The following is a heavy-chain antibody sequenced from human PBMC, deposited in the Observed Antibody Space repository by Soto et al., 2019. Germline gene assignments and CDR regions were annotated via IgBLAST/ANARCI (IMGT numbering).Heavy chain of an antibody. Sequence: QVQLQESGPGLVKPSQPLSLTCTVSGGSISSGEYYGSWIRQPPGKGLEWIGYIYYSGSTYYNPSLKSRVTISVDTSKNQFSLKLSSVTAEDTAVYYCASNSYGSTFYDYWGQGTLVTVSS. D-gene: IGHD5-18*01. CDR3: ASNSYGSTFYDY. CDR2: IYYSGST. J-gene: IGHJ4*02. V-gene: IGHV4-30-4*01. CDR1: GGSISSGEYY.